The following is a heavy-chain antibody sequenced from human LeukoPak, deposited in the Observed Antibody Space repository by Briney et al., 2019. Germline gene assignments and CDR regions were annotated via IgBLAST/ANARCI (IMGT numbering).Heavy chain of an antibody. J-gene: IGHJ3*02. CDR3: ARGQVDDILTGYETAFDI. Sequence: WETLSLTCAVYDGSFSGYYWSWIRQPPGKGLEWIGEINQSGSTNYNPSLKSRGTISVDTSKNQFSLKLSSVTAADTAVYYCARGQVDDILTGYETAFDIWGPGTLDTVSS. D-gene: IGHD3-9*01. V-gene: IGHV4-34*01. CDR2: INQSGST. CDR1: DGSFSGYY.